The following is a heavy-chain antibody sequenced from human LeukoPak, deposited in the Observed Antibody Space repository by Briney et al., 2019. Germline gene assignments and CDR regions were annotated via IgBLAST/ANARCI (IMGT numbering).Heavy chain of an antibody. V-gene: IGHV3-30*03. CDR2: ISNDGSRK. CDR1: GFTFSRHG. J-gene: IGHJ4*02. CDR3: AALAVGY. Sequence: LTGGSLRLSCAPSGFTFSRHGMHWVRQAPGKGLEWVAIISNDGSRKYYAHSVEGRFTISRDNSKNTLYLQMDSLRAEDTAVYYCAALAVGYWGQGTLVTVSS. D-gene: IGHD3-3*02.